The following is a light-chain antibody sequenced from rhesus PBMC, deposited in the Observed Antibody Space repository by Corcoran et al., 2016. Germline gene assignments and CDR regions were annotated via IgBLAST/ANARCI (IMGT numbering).Light chain of an antibody. CDR1: QSISSW. J-gene: IGKJ1*01. V-gene: IGKV1-22*01. Sequence: DIQMTQSPSSLSASVGDTVTITCRASQSISSWLDWYQQKPGKAPKLLIYKASSLQRGVPSRFSGSGAGTDFTLTVCSLQPEDFATYYCQQYSSSPWTFGQGTKVEIK. CDR2: KAS. CDR3: QQYSSSPWT.